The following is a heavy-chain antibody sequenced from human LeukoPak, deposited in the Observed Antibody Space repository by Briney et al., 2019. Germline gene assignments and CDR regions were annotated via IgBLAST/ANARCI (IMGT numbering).Heavy chain of an antibody. CDR3: ASSEEAHYYYYYYVMDV. J-gene: IGHJ6*02. CDR2: IYLGDSDT. V-gene: IGHV5-51*01. Sequence: GKSLKISCKDSGYTFTNYWIGWVRQMPGKGLEWMGIIYLGDSDTKYSQSFQGQVTISADKSISTAYLQWSSLKASDTAMYYCASSEEAHYYYYYYVMDVWGQGTAVTVSS. CDR1: GYTFTNYW.